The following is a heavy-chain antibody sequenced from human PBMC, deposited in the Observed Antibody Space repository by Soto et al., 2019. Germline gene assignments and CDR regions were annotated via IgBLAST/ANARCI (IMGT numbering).Heavy chain of an antibody. CDR1: GFGFNKYA. CDR3: AKDDVSGDGLWLVSA. Sequence: DVQLLESGGGLVQPGGSLKLSCVASGFGFNKYAMIWVRQAPGKGQEWVSGITGSGSSIQYTASVKGRFTISRDNSKNSVYLQMDFLRAEDTAMYYCAKDDVSGDGLWLVSAWGQGTPVTVS. V-gene: IGHV3-23*01. CDR2: ITGSGSSI. J-gene: IGHJ5*02. D-gene: IGHD2-21*02.